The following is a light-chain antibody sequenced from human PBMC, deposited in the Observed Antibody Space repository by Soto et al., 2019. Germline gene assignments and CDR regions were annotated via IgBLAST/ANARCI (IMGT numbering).Light chain of an antibody. CDR2: KAS. CDR3: QQYNSYSKM. V-gene: IGKV1-5*03. J-gene: IGKJ1*01. Sequence: DIQMTQSPSTLSASVGDRVTITCRASQSISNWLAWYQHKPGKASKLLIYKASTLESGVPSRFSGSGSGTEFTLTISSLQPDHFTTYYCQQYNSYSKMFGQGTKVEIK. CDR1: QSISNW.